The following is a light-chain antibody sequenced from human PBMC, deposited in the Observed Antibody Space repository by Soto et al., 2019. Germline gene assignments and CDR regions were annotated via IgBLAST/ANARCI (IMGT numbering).Light chain of an antibody. J-gene: IGKJ1*01. CDR2: GAS. Sequence: EIVMTQSPATLSVSPGERATLSCRASQSVRSNLAWYRQKPGQAPRLLIYGASTGATGIPARFSGSGSGTEFTLTISSLQSEDFAVYYCQQYNNWPPWTFGQGTKVEIK. V-gene: IGKV3-15*01. CDR3: QQYNNWPPWT. CDR1: QSVRSN.